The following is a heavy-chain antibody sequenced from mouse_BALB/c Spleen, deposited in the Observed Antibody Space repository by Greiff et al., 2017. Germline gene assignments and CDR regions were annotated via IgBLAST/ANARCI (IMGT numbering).Heavy chain of an antibody. V-gene: IGHV1S137*01. D-gene: IGHD1-1*01. CDR2: ISTYYGDA. CDR1: GYTFTDYA. CDR3: ARMDYGAMDY. J-gene: IGHJ4*01. Sequence: QVQLKESGAELVRPGVSVKISCKGSGYTFTDYAMHWVKQSHAKSLEWIGVISTYYGDASYNQKFKGKATMTVDKSSSTAYMELARLTSEDSAIYYCARMDYGAMDYWGQGTSVTVSS.